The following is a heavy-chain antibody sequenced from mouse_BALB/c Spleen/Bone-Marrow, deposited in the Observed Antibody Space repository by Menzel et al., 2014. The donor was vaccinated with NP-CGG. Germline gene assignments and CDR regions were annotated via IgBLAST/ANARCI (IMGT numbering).Heavy chain of an antibody. V-gene: IGHV14-3*02. CDR3: ASYRYGWYFDV. CDR1: GFNIKDTY. D-gene: IGHD2-14*01. CDR2: IDPANGNT. J-gene: IGHJ1*01. Sequence: VQLKQSGAELVKPEASVKLSCTASGFNIKDTYMHWVKQRPEQGLEWIGRIDPANGNTKYDPKFPGKATITADTSSNTAYLQLSSLTSEDTAVYYCASYRYGWYFDVWGAGTTVTVSS.